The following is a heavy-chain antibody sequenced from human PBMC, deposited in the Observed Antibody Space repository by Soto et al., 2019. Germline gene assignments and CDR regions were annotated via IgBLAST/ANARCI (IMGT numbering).Heavy chain of an antibody. Sequence: GGSLRLSCAASGFTFSSYAMHWVRQAPGKGLEWVAVISYDGSNKYYADSVKGRFTISRDKSSSTAYLQWSSLKASDTAMYYCARRNILTGRTPLFDYWGQGTLVTVSS. CDR2: ISYDGSNK. V-gene: IGHV3-30-3*01. J-gene: IGHJ4*02. D-gene: IGHD3-9*01. CDR3: ARRNILTGRTPLFDY. CDR1: GFTFSSYA.